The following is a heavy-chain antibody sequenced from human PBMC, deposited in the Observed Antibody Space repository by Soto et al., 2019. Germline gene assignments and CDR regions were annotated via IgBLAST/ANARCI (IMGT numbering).Heavy chain of an antibody. D-gene: IGHD3-10*01. CDR2: IPSDGSDK. CDR3: ARDRLYGAGLIDV. J-gene: IGHJ6*02. CDR1: GFTFSSYG. V-gene: IGHV3-30-3*01. Sequence: QVQLVESGGGVVQPGRSLRLSCAASGFTFSSYGMHWVRQAPGKGLEWVAVIPSDGSDKYYADSVKGRFTISRDNSKNTLYVQLNRMRAEDTALYYCARDRLYGAGLIDVWGQGTTVTVSS.